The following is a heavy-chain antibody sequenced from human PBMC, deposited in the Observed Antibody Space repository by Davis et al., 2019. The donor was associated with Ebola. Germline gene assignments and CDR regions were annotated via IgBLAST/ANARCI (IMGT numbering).Heavy chain of an antibody. D-gene: IGHD1-7*01. CDR3: ARSRWNYVDFDY. V-gene: IGHV6-1*01. J-gene: IGHJ4*02. Sequence: SETLSLTCAISGDSVSSNSAAWNWIRQSQSRGLEWLGRTYYRSKWYNDYAVSVKSRITINPDTSKNQFSLQLNSVTPEDTAVYYCARSRWNYVDFDYWGQGTLVTVSS. CDR1: GDSVSSNSAA. CDR2: TYYRSKWYN.